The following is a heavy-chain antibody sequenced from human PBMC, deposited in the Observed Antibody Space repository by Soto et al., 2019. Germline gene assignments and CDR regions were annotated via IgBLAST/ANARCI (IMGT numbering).Heavy chain of an antibody. Sequence: QVQLVQSGAEVKKPGASVKVSCKASGYTFTSYAMHWVRQAPGQRLEWMVWINAGNGNTKYSQKFQGRVIITRDTSASTAYMELSSLRSEDTAVYYCARGRRITIFGVVSSTGGYFDLWGRGTLVTVSS. CDR2: INAGNGNT. CDR3: ARGRRITIFGVVSSTGGYFDL. J-gene: IGHJ2*01. D-gene: IGHD3-3*01. CDR1: GYTFTSYA. V-gene: IGHV1-3*01.